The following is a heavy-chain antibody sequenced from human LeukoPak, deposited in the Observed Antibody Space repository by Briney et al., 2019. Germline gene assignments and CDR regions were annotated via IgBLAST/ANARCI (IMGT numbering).Heavy chain of an antibody. J-gene: IGHJ5*02. Sequence: ASVKVSCKASGYTFTSYGISWVRQAPGQGLEWMGWISAYNGNTNYAQKLQGRVTMTTDTSTSTAYMELRSLRSDDTAVYYCARYHTTVVTPGRWFDPWAREPWSPSPQ. CDR1: GYTFTSYG. CDR2: ISAYNGNT. CDR3: ARYHTTVVTPGRWFDP. V-gene: IGHV1-18*01. D-gene: IGHD4-23*01.